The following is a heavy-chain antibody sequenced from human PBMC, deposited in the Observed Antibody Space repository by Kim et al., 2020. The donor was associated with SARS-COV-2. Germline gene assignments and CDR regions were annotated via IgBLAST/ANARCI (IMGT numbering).Heavy chain of an antibody. CDR3: ARPSAYYCSSTSCAPFDY. CDR1: GYSFTSYW. J-gene: IGHJ4*02. Sequence: GESLKISCKGSGYSFTSYWISWVRQMPGKGLEWMGRIDPSDSYTNYSPSFQGHVTISADKSISTAYLQWSSLKASDTAMYYCARPSAYYCSSTSCAPFDYWGQGTLVTVSS. V-gene: IGHV5-10-1*01. CDR2: IDPSDSYT. D-gene: IGHD2-2*01.